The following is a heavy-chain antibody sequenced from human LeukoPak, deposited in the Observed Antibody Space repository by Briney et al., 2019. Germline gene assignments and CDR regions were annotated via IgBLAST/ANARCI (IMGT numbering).Heavy chain of an antibody. CDR2: ISYNGGKT. Sequence: PGGSLRLSCAASGFTFNSYAMNWVRPAPGKGLEWVSTISYNGGKTYYADSVKGRFTISRDNSNNILYLQMNSLIAEDTAVYYCANGPRITMVPWRDWGQGTLVTVSS. J-gene: IGHJ4*02. CDR3: ANGPRITMVPWRD. CDR1: GFTFNSYA. D-gene: IGHD3-10*01. V-gene: IGHV3-23*01.